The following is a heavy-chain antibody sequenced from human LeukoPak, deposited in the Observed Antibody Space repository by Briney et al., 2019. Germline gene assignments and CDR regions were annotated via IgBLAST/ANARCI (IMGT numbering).Heavy chain of an antibody. J-gene: IGHJ4*02. D-gene: IGHD3-22*01. CDR3: ARYYYDSGTDY. V-gene: IGHV4-59*01. Sequence: PSETLSLTCTVSGGSISHYFWSWIRQPPGKGLEWVGYISPAGATNYNPSLKSRVAISVDTSKNQFSLKLSSVTAADTAVYYCARYYYDSGTDYWGQGTLVTVSS. CDR2: ISPAGAT. CDR1: GGSISHYF.